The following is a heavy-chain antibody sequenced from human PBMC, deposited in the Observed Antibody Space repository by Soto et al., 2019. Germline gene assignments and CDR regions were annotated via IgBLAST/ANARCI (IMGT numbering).Heavy chain of an antibody. CDR1: GGSISSSSYY. CDR2: IYYSGST. D-gene: IGHD6-13*01. V-gene: IGHV4-39*01. CDR3: ARQTHSSSWYSIRYPDFDY. Sequence: PSETLSLTCTVSGGSISSSSYYWGWIRQPPGKGLEWIGSIYYSGSTYYNPSLKSRVTISVDTSKNQFSLKLSSVTAADTAVYYCARQTHSSSWYSIRYPDFDYWGQGTLVTVSS. J-gene: IGHJ4*02.